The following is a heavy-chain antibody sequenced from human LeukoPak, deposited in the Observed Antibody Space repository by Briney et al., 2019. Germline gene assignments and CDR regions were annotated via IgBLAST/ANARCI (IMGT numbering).Heavy chain of an antibody. CDR2: ISWSSVSL. J-gene: IGHJ6*03. V-gene: IGHV3-9*01. Sequence: GGSLRLSCAVSGFNFENYAMHWARQVPGKGLEWVSGISWSSVSLGYADSVKGRFTISRDNAKKSLNLHMTSLRAEDTALYYCVKDIGGGDYYFFYMDVWGKGTTVTISS. D-gene: IGHD3-10*01. CDR1: GFNFENYA. CDR3: VKDIGGGDYYFFYMDV.